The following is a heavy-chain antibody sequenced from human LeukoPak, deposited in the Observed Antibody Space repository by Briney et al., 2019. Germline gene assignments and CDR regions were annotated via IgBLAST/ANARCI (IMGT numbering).Heavy chain of an antibody. CDR2: IIPIFGTA. CDR3: ARGKQLWLPYYFDY. J-gene: IGHJ4*02. D-gene: IGHD5-18*01. Sequence: SVKVSCKASGGTFSSYAISWVRQAPGQGLEWMGGIIPIFGTANYAQKFQGRVTITADKSTSTAYMELSSLRSEDTAVYYCARGKQLWLPYYFDYWGQETLVTVSS. CDR1: GGTFSSYA. V-gene: IGHV1-69*06.